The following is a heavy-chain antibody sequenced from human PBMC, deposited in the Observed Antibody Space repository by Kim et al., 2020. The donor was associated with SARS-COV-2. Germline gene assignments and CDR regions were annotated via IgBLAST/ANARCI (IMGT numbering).Heavy chain of an antibody. V-gene: IGHV3-30-3*01. CDR3: ARGSHYDFWSGYSPIDY. CDR2: ISYDGSNK. CDR1: GFTFSSYA. Sequence: GGSLRLSCAASGFTFSSYAMHWVRQAPGKGLEWVAVISYDGSNKYYADSVKGRFTISRDNSKNTLYLQMNSLRAEDTAVYYCARGSHYDFWSGYSPIDY. J-gene: IGHJ4*01. D-gene: IGHD3-3*01.